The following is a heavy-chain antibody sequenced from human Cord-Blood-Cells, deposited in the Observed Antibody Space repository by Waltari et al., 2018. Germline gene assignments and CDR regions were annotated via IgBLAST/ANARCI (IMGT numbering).Heavy chain of an antibody. Sequence: CPASGFTFSSYGMHWVRQAPGKGLEWVAVISYDGSNKYYADSVKGRFTISRDNSKNTLYLQMNSLRAEDTAVYYCAKDRGYSGYDYAFDIWGQGTTVTVSS. CDR2: ISYDGSNK. J-gene: IGHJ3*02. D-gene: IGHD5-12*01. V-gene: IGHV3-30*18. CDR1: GFTFSSYG. CDR3: AKDRGYSGYDYAFDI.